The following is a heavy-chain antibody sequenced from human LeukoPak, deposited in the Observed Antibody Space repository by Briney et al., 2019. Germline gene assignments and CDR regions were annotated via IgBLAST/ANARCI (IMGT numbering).Heavy chain of an antibody. V-gene: IGHV4-38-2*02. D-gene: IGHD3-16*01. Sequence: SETLSLTCTVSGYSISSGYYWGWIRQPPGKGLEWIGSIYHSGSTYYTPSLKSRVTISVDTSKNQFSLKLSSVAAADTAVYYCARGGKMTYYFDYWGQGTLVTVSS. CDR2: IYHSGST. CDR3: ARGGKMTYYFDY. CDR1: GYSISSGYY. J-gene: IGHJ4*02.